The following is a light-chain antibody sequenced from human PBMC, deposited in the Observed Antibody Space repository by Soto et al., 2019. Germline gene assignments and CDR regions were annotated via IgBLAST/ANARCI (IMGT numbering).Light chain of an antibody. CDR3: SSYTSSSTPV. CDR1: SSDIGGYNY. V-gene: IGLV2-14*01. Sequence: QSVLTQPASVSGSPGQSITISCTGTSSDIGGYNYVAWYQQPPGKAPKLMIYAVSDRPSGVSNRFSGSKSGNTASLTISGLQAEDEADYFCSSYTSSSTPVFGGGTKLTVL. CDR2: AVS. J-gene: IGLJ2*01.